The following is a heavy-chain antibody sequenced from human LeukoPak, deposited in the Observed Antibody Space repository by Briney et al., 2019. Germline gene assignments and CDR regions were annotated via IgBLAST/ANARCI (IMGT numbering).Heavy chain of an antibody. J-gene: IGHJ3*01. CDR1: DFPFSNYW. Sequence: HAGGSLRLSCAASDFPFSNYWMHWVRQVPGERLTWVSRISSDGTKIGYAASVKGRFTISRDNGKSTLSLRMNTLGVEDTAIYYCVRDSPRAFDLWGRGTMVTVS. V-gene: IGHV3-74*01. CDR3: VRDSPRAFDL. CDR2: ISSDGTKI.